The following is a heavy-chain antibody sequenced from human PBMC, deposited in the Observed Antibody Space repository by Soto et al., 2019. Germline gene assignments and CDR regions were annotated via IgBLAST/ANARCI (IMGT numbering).Heavy chain of an antibody. V-gene: IGHV3-30*18. D-gene: IGHD3-16*01. CDR2: ISYDGSNK. J-gene: IGHJ4*02. Sequence: GGSLRLSCAASGFTFSSYGMHWVRQAPGKGLEWVAVISYDGSNKYYADSVKGRFTISRDNSKNTLYLQMNSLRAEDTAVYYCAKDRGSGFDYWGQGTLVTVSS. CDR1: GFTFSSYG. CDR3: AKDRGSGFDY.